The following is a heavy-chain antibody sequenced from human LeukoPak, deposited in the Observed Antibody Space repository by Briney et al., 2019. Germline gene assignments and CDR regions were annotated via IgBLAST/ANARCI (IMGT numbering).Heavy chain of an antibody. CDR1: GYTFTSYY. Sequence: ASVKVSCKASGYTFTSYYMHWVRQAPGQGLEWMGIINPSGGSTSYAQKFQGRVTMTRDTSISTAYMELSRLRSDDTAVYYCARVRFLRRYYGSGSERETNWFDPWGQGTLVTVSS. D-gene: IGHD3-10*01. J-gene: IGHJ5*02. CDR3: ARVRFLRRYYGSGSERETNWFDP. V-gene: IGHV1-46*01. CDR2: INPSGGST.